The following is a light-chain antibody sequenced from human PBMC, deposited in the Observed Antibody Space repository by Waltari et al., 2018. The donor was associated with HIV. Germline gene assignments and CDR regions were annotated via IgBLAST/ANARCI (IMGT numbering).Light chain of an antibody. V-gene: IGLV2-14*01. Sequence: QSALTQPASVSGSPGQSITISCTGTSSDVGGYNSVSWYQQHPGKAPQLKIFYVSNRPSGVSDRFSGSKSGNTASLTSSGLQAEDEADYYCRSYTSSSTVVFGGGTKVTVL. CDR3: RSYTSSSTVV. CDR2: YVS. J-gene: IGLJ2*01. CDR1: SSDVGGYNS.